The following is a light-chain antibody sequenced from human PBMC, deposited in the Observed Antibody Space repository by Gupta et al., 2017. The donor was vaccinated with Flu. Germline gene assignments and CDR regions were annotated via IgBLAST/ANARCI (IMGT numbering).Light chain of an antibody. V-gene: IGKV2-30*01. J-gene: IGKJ1*01. CDR1: QSLVYSDGNTV. CDR2: LVS. CDR3: MQGAHWPWA. Sequence: DVVMTQSPLCLPVTLGPTASISCRSSQSLVYSDGNTVLHWFQQRAGQAPRRLIYLVSHRESGVPDRFSGSGSGTEFTLKIIRVEAEDVGIYCCMQGAHWPWAFGQGTKVEI.